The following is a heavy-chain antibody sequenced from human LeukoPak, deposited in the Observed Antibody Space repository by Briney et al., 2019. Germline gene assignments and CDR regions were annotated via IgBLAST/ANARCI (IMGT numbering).Heavy chain of an antibody. CDR3: ARRSTGYSYEFDF. Sequence: SETLSLTCTVSGGSISTYYWTWIRRPPGRGLEWIGYIYYSGTTNYNPSLKSRVTISVDTSKNQFSLKLSSVTAADTAVYYCARRSTGYSYEFDFWGQGTLVTVSS. V-gene: IGHV4-59*01. CDR2: IYYSGTT. CDR1: GGSISTYY. D-gene: IGHD5-18*01. J-gene: IGHJ4*02.